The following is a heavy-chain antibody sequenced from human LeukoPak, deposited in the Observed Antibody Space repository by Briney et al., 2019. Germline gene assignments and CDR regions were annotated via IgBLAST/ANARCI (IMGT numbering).Heavy chain of an antibody. V-gene: IGHV3-21*01. CDR2: ISSSSSYI. D-gene: IGHD6-13*01. CDR1: GFTFSDYP. CDR3: AIAAAGTGVAVDV. Sequence: GGSLRLSCTASGFTFSDYPMHWVRQAPGKGLEWVSSISSSSSYIYYADSVKGRFTISRDNAKNSLYLQMNSLRAEDTAVYYCAIAAAGTGVAVDVWGKGTTVTVSS. J-gene: IGHJ6*04.